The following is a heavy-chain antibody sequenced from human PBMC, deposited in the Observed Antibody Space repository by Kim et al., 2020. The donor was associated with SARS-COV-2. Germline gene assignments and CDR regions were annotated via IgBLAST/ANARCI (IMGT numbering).Heavy chain of an antibody. CDR3: GRTLDYYYGMDV. V-gene: IGHV4-4*02. CDR2: IYHTGTT. Sequence: SETLSLTCAVSGGSVSSKNWWSWARQPAGKGLEWIGEIYHTGTTNYNPSLKSRVTISVDRSKNQVSLKLASVTAADTAVYYCGRTLDYYYGMDVWGQGTTVTLSS. D-gene: IGHD1-1*01. J-gene: IGHJ6*02. CDR1: GGSVSSKNW.